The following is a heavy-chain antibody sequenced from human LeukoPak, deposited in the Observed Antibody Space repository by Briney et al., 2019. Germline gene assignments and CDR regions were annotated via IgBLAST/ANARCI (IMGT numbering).Heavy chain of an antibody. Sequence: ASVKVSCKASGYTFTGYYMHWVRQPPGQGLEWMGWINPNSGGTNYAQKFEGRVTMTRDTCISTAYMELSRLRSDDTAVYYCARASKLRWNDYWGQGTLVTVSS. V-gene: IGHV1-2*02. CDR1: GYTFTGYY. CDR3: ARASKLRWNDY. D-gene: IGHD4-23*01. CDR2: INPNSGGT. J-gene: IGHJ4*02.